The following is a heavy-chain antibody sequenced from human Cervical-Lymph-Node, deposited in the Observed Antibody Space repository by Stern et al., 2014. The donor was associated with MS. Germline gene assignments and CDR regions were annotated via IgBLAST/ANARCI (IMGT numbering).Heavy chain of an antibody. CDR3: ASRSLDY. CDR2: IKPDGSEQ. Sequence: EVQLVESGGGLVQPGGSLRLSCAASGFTFRRTYMMWVRQAPGKGLEWVANIKPDGSEQHYVVSVKGRFTISRANVKNSLSLQMNSLRVEDTAVYYCASRSLDYWGQGTVVTVPS. V-gene: IGHV3-7*01. CDR1: GFTFRRTY. J-gene: IGHJ4*02.